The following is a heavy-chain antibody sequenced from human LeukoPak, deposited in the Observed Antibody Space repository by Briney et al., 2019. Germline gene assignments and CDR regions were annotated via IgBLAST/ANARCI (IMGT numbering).Heavy chain of an antibody. CDR3: AKRGYDFNNWFDP. CDR1: GFTFSIYA. V-gene: IGHV3-23*01. D-gene: IGHD3-3*01. J-gene: IGHJ5*02. Sequence: PGGSLRLSCAASGFTFSIYAMNWVRQAPGKGLEWVSAISGSGGSTYYADSVKGRFTISRDNSKNTLYLQMNSLRAEDTAVYYCAKRGYDFNNWFDPWGQGTLVTVSS. CDR2: ISGSGGST.